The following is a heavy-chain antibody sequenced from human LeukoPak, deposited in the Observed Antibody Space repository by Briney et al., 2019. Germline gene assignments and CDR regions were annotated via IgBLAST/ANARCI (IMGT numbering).Heavy chain of an antibody. CDR1: GFSVSSFG. CDR2: ISVDGESA. D-gene: IGHD6-19*01. J-gene: IGHJ4*02. V-gene: IGHV3-23*01. CDR3: AQGYLSGWYPY. Sequence: AGGSLRLSCAVSGFSVSSFGMSWVRQAPGKGLEWIPAISVDGESAYYADSVKGRFIISRDNSKNTLYLQLSSLRAEDTAVYYCAQGYLSGWYPYWGLGSLVSVSS.